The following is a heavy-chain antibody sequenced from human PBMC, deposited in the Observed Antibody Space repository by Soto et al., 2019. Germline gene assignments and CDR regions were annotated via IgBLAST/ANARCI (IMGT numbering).Heavy chain of an antibody. Sequence: SQTLSLTCAISGDSVSSNSAALNLIMQSPSRGLEWLGRTYYRSKWYNDYAVSVKSRITINPDTSKNQFSLQLNSVTPEDTAVYYCARESHRYYYGMDVWGQGTTVTVSS. J-gene: IGHJ6*02. CDR1: GDSVSSNSAA. CDR3: ARESHRYYYGMDV. V-gene: IGHV6-1*01. CDR2: TYYRSKWYN.